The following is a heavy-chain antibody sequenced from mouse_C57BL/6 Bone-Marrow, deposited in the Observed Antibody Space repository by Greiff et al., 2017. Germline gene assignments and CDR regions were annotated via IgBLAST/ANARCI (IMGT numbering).Heavy chain of an antibody. Sequence: QVQLQQPGAELVKPGASVKLSCKASGYTFTSYWMQWVKQRPGQGLEWIGEIDPSDSYTNYNQKFKGKATLTVDTSSSTAYMQLSSLTSEDSAVYYCARPHYYGSPDYYAMDYWGQGTSVTVSS. CDR1: GYTFTSYW. D-gene: IGHD1-1*01. CDR2: IDPSDSYT. J-gene: IGHJ4*01. CDR3: ARPHYYGSPDYYAMDY. V-gene: IGHV1-50*01.